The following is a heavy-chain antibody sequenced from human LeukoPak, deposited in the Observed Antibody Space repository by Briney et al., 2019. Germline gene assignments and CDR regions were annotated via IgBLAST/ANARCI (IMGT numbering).Heavy chain of an antibody. V-gene: IGHV3-48*03. CDR1: GFTFSSYE. CDR3: ARAARYSSGWYPAEYFQH. Sequence: GGSLRLSCAASGFTFSSYEMNWVRQAPGKGLEWVSYISSSGSTIYYADSVKGRFTISRDNSRNTLYLQMNSLRAEDTAVYYCARAARYSSGWYPAEYFQHWGQGTLVTVSS. D-gene: IGHD6-19*01. CDR2: ISSSGSTI. J-gene: IGHJ1*01.